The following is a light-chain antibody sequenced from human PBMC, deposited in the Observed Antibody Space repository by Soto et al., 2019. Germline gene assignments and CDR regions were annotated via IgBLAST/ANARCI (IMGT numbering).Light chain of an antibody. Sequence: QSVLTQPASVSGSPGQSITISCTGTSSDVGGNKYVSWYQHYPGKAPKLMICDVSNRPSGVSNRFSGSKSGNTASLTISGLQAEDEADYDCSAFTGTTYVYGTGTKVTV. CDR3: SAFTGTTYV. J-gene: IGLJ1*01. V-gene: IGLV2-14*03. CDR2: DVS. CDR1: SSDVGGNKY.